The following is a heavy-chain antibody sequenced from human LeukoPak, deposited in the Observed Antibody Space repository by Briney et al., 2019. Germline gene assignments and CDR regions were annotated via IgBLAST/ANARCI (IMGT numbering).Heavy chain of an antibody. CDR3: ARDGTSYYYGSGSPHYYGMDV. CDR2: INPSGGRK. V-gene: IGHV1-46*01. CDR1: GYTFTRYY. Sequence: GASVKVSCKASGYTFTRYYMHWVGQAPGQGLEWMGIINPSGGRKSYAQKFQGRVTMTRDTSTSTVYMELSSLRSEDTAVYYCARDGTSYYYGSGSPHYYGMDVWGKGTTVTVSS. D-gene: IGHD3-10*01. J-gene: IGHJ6*04.